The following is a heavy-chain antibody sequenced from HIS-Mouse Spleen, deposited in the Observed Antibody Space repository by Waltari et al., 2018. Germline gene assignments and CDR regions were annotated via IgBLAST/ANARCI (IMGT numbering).Heavy chain of an antibody. CDR2: IYYSGST. D-gene: IGHD6-13*01. CDR3: AREIPYSSSWYDWYFDL. Sequence: QLQLQESGPGLVKPSATLSLTCTVPGGSISSISYYWGWTRQPPGKGLEWIGSIYYSGSTYYNPSLKSRVTISVDTSKNQFSLKLSSVTAADTAVYYCAREIPYSSSWYDWYFDLWGRGTLVTVSS. J-gene: IGHJ2*01. V-gene: IGHV4-39*07. CDR1: GGSISSISYY.